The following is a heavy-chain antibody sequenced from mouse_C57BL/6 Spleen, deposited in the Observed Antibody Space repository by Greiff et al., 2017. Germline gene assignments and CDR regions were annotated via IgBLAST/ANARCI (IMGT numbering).Heavy chain of an antibody. J-gene: IGHJ4*01. Sequence: DVKLVESGGGLVKPGGSLKLSCAASGFTFSDYGMHWVRQAPEKGLEWVAYISSGSSTIYYADTVKGRFTISRDNAKNTLFLQMTRLRSEDTAMYYCARPPYYYGSAMDYWGQGTSVTVSS. CDR1: GFTFSDYG. CDR2: ISSGSSTI. CDR3: ARPPYYYGSAMDY. D-gene: IGHD1-1*01. V-gene: IGHV5-17*01.